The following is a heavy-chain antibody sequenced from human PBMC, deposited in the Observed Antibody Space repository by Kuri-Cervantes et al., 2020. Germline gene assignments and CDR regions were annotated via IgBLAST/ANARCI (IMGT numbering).Heavy chain of an antibody. V-gene: IGHV1-46*01. D-gene: IGHD2-15*01. CDR3: ARGGRYCSGGSCYETDAFDI. J-gene: IGHJ3*02. Sequence: ASVKVSCKASGYTFTSYYMHWVRQAPGQGLEWMGIINPSGGSTSYAQKFQGRVTITRDTSASTAYMELSSLRSEDTAAYYCARGGRYCSGGSCYETDAFDIWGQGTMVTVSS. CDR1: GYTFTSYY. CDR2: INPSGGST.